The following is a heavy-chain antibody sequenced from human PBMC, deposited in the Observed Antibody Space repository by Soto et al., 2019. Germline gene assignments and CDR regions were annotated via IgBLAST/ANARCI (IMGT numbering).Heavy chain of an antibody. CDR3: ASRVPAAIGGYYYYGMDV. J-gene: IGHJ6*02. D-gene: IGHD2-2*01. Sequence: SETLSLTCTVSGGSISSSSYYWGWIRQPPGKGLEWIGSIYYSGSTYYNPSLKSRVTISVDTSKNQFSLKLSSVTAADTAVYYCASRVPAAIGGYYYYGMDVWGQGTTVTVSS. V-gene: IGHV4-39*01. CDR1: GGSISSSSYY. CDR2: IYYSGST.